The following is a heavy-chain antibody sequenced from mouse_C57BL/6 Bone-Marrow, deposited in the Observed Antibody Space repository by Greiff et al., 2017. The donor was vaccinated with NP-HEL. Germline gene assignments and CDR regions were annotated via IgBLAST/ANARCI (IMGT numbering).Heavy chain of an antibody. CDR1: GFTIKNTY. CDR2: IVPANGNT. CDR3: ARDDYDSAWFAY. D-gene: IGHD2-4*01. Sequence: VQLQQSVAELVRPGASVKLSCTASGFTIKNTYMHWVKQRPEQGLEWIGRIVPANGNTKYAPKFQGKATITADTSSNTAYLQLSSLTSEDTAIYYCARDDYDSAWFAYWGQGTLVTVSA. J-gene: IGHJ3*01. V-gene: IGHV14-3*01.